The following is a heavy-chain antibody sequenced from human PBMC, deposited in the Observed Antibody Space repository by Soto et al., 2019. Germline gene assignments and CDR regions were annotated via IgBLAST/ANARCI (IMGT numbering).Heavy chain of an antibody. CDR3: ARGGGDLTSPYYYYGMDV. CDR2: ISAYNGNT. J-gene: IGHJ6*02. Sequence: QVQLVQSGAEVKKPGASVRVSCKASGYTFTSYGISWVRQAPGQGLEWMGWISAYNGNTNYAQKLQGRVTMTTDTSTSTAYRELRSLRSDDTAVYYCARGGGDLTSPYYYYGMDVWGQGTTVTVSS. D-gene: IGHD2-21*02. CDR1: GYTFTSYG. V-gene: IGHV1-18*01.